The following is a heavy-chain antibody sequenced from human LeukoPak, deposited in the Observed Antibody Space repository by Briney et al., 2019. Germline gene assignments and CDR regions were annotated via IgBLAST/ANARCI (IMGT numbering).Heavy chain of an antibody. CDR2: IIPIFGTA. J-gene: IGHJ6*02. V-gene: IGHV1-69*13. CDR1: GGTFSSYA. Sequence: SVKVSCKASGGTFSSYAISWVRQAPGQGLGWMGGIIPIFGTANYAQKFQGRVTITADESTSTAYMELSSLRSEDTAVYYCARDLVPAAKPSPNDVLLWFGGTSYYYYGMDVWGQGTTVTVSS. CDR3: ARDLVPAAKPSPNDVLLWFGGTSYYYYGMDV. D-gene: IGHD3-10*01.